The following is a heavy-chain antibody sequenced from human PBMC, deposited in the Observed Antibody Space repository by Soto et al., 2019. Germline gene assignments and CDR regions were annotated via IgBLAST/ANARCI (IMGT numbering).Heavy chain of an antibody. J-gene: IGHJ6*02. CDR2: IIPIFGTA. CDR1: GGTFSSYA. V-gene: IGHV1-69*13. CDR3: ARDLPPSSYYYGMDV. Sequence: SVKVSCRASGGTFSSYAISWVRQAPGQGLEWMGGIIPIFGTANYAQKFQGRVTITADESTSTAYMELSSLRSEDTAVYYCARDLPPSSYYYGMDVWGQGTTVTVSS.